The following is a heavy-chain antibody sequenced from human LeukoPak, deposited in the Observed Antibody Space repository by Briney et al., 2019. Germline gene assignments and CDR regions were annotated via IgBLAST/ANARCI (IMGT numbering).Heavy chain of an antibody. CDR3: ATHMGSSAWHYFDY. CDR2: ISGSGGST. Sequence: QPGGSLRLSCADSGFTFSSYAMSWVRQAPGKGLEWVSGISGSGGSTYYADSVKGRFTISRDNSKKTLYLKMNSLRAEDTAVYYCATHMGSSAWHYFDYWGQGTLVTVSS. D-gene: IGHD6-19*01. V-gene: IGHV3-23*01. CDR1: GFTFSSYA. J-gene: IGHJ4*02.